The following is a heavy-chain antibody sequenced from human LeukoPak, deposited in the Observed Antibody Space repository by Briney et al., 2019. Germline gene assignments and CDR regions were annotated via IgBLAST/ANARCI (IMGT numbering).Heavy chain of an antibody. Sequence: GGSLRLSCAASGFTFSNAWMTWVRQAPGKGLEWVGRLYRNADGGTTDYAAPVKGRFTISRDDSKNTLYLQMNSLKTEDTAVYYCTTDFQQLFDYWGQGTLVTVSS. CDR3: TTDFQQLFDY. CDR1: GFTFSNAW. D-gene: IGHD6-13*01. J-gene: IGHJ4*02. V-gene: IGHV3-15*01. CDR2: LYRNADGGTT.